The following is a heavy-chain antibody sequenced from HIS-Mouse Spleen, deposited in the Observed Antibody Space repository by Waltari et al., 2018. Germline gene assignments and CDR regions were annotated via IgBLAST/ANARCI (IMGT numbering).Heavy chain of an antibody. Sequence: QVQLVQSGAEVKKPGASETVSCKASGYTFTSCDINSVRQATGQGLEWMGWMNPNSGNTGYAQKFQGRVTMTRNTSISTAYMELSSLRSEDTAVYYCARGHDYSNYFDYWGQGTLVTVSS. CDR2: MNPNSGNT. V-gene: IGHV1-8*01. CDR1: GYTFTSCD. D-gene: IGHD4-4*01. CDR3: ARGHDYSNYFDY. J-gene: IGHJ4*02.